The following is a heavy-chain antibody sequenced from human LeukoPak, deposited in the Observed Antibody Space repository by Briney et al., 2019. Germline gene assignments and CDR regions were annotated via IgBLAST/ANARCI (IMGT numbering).Heavy chain of an antibody. CDR1: GGSISSSSYY. CDR2: IYYSGST. Sequence: SETLSLTCTVSGGSISSSSYYWGWIRQPPGKGLEWIGSIYYSGSTYYNPSLKSRVTISVDTSKNQFSLKLRSVTAADTAVYYCARDVDYSSSLDYWGQGILVTVSS. V-gene: IGHV4-39*07. CDR3: ARDVDYSSSLDY. D-gene: IGHD6-6*01. J-gene: IGHJ4*02.